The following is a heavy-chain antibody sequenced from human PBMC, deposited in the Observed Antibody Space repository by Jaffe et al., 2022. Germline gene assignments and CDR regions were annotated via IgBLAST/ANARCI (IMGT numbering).Heavy chain of an antibody. CDR1: GFTFSSYG. J-gene: IGHJ4*02. V-gene: IGHV3-30*02. D-gene: IGHD3-10*01. Sequence: QVQLVESGGGVVQPGGSLRLSCAASGFTFSSYGMHWVRQAPGKGLEWVAFIRYDGSNKYYADSVKGRFTISRDNSKNTLYLQMNSLRAEDTAVYYCAKDALWFGEFPYYFDYWGQGTLVTVSS. CDR3: AKDALWFGEFPYYFDY. CDR2: IRYDGSNK.